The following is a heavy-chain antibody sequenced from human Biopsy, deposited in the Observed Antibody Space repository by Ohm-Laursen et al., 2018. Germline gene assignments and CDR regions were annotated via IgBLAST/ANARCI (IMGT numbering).Heavy chain of an antibody. Sequence: SDTLSLTCTVSGGSISSDYWSWIRQTPGKGLEWIGYISNRGSTNYNPSLRGRVTISVDTSKKQFSLKLTSVISADTAVYYCARATNSTGWPYYFYGMDVWGQGTTVTVSS. CDR1: GGSISSDY. D-gene: IGHD2/OR15-2a*01. CDR2: ISNRGST. J-gene: IGHJ6*02. V-gene: IGHV4-59*07. CDR3: ARATNSTGWPYYFYGMDV.